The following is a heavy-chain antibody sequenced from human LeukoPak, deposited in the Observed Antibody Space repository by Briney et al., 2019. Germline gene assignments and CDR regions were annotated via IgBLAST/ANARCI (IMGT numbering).Heavy chain of an antibody. D-gene: IGHD2-15*01. V-gene: IGHV4-34*01. CDR1: GGSFRGSY. CDR2: INHSGST. CDR3: AGRVVLAALGY. J-gene: IGHJ4*02. Sequence: PSETLSLTCAVYGGSFRGSYWSWIRQPPGKGLEWIGEINHSGSTNYNPSLKSRAIISVDTSKTQFSLKLTSVTAADTAVYYCAGRVVLAALGYWGQGDLVTVSS.